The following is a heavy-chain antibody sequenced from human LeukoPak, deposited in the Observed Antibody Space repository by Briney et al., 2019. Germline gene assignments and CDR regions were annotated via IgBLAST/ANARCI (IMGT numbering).Heavy chain of an antibody. CDR2: ISYDGSNK. D-gene: IGHD2-15*01. V-gene: IGHV3-30-3*02. CDR3: AKQTSPYCSGNTCFGMDV. CDR1: GFTFSSYA. J-gene: IGHJ6*02. Sequence: GGSLRLSCAASGFTFSSYAMHWVRQAPGKGLEWVAVISYDGSNKYYADSVKGRFTISRDNSKNTLYLQMNSLRTEDTALYHCAKQTSPYCSGNTCFGMDVWGQGTTVTVSS.